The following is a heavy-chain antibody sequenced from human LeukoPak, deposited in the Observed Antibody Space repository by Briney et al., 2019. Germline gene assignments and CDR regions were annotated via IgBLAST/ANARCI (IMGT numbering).Heavy chain of an antibody. CDR3: ASGYYGSGSYYIYFDY. V-gene: IGHV4-34*01. CDR1: GGSFSGYY. D-gene: IGHD3-10*01. Sequence: PSETLSLTCAVYGGSFSGYYWSWIRQPPGKGLEWIGEINHSGSTNYNPSLKSRVTISVDTSKNQFSLKLSSVTAADTAMYYCASGYYGSGSYYIYFDYWGQGTLVTVSS. CDR2: INHSGST. J-gene: IGHJ4*02.